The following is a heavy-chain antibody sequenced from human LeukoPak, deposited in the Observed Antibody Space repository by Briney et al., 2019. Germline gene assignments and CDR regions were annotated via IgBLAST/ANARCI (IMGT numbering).Heavy chain of an antibody. J-gene: IGHJ4*02. V-gene: IGHV5-51*01. D-gene: IGHD4-17*01. CDR2: IYPGDSDT. CDR1: VYSFTRYW. Sequence: GESQKISCEGCVYSFTRYWLGWVRQMPEKGLEWMGIIYPGDSDTRYSPSFQGQVTISADKSINPAYLQWSSLKPSDTAMYYCARGGTVRGYFDYCGERDLVSVSS. CDR3: ARGGTVRGYFDY.